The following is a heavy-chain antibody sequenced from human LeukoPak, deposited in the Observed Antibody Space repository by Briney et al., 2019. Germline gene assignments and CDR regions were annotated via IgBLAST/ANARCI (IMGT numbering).Heavy chain of an antibody. CDR1: GVPFSNAW. Sequence: GGSLRLSCAPSGVPFSNAWMSWVRHAPGGGLEWGCPTKGKIDGGTKDHDAPVKGRFTISRDDSKNTLYLQMSSLKTEDTAVYYCTTVGLYDILTGHYPDSFDRWGQGTMVTVSS. J-gene: IGHJ3*01. CDR2: TKGKIDGGTK. CDR3: TTVGLYDILTGHYPDSFDR. V-gene: IGHV3-15*01. D-gene: IGHD3-9*01.